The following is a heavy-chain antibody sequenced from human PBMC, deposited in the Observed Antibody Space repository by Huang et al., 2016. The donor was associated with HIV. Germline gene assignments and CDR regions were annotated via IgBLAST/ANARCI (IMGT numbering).Heavy chain of an antibody. Sequence: QVQLVESGGGVVQPGRSLRLSCAASRFTFSSYAMHWVRQAPGKGVEWVEVRSKEGRNKFYPDSVKGRFTIARDKSKNTLYLQMDSLRAGDTAVYYCARDRSLRYFDWLLDYWGQGTLVTVSS. D-gene: IGHD3-9*01. CDR1: RFTFSSYA. V-gene: IGHV3-30*04. CDR3: ARDRSLRYFDWLLDY. J-gene: IGHJ4*02. CDR2: RSKEGRNK.